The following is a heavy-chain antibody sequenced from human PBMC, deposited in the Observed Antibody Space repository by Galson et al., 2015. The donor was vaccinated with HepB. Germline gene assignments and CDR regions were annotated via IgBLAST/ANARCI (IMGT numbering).Heavy chain of an antibody. V-gene: IGHV1-69*02. CDR3: ARANLGPYYDILTGYYHPGNEYYYYGMDV. CDR1: GGTFSSYT. CDR2: IIPILGIA. Sequence: SVKVSCKASGGTFSSYTISWVRQAPGQGLEWMGRIIPILGIANYAQKFQGRVTITADKSTSTAYMELSSLRSEDTAVYYCARANLGPYYDILTGYYHPGNEYYYYGMDVWGQGTTVTISS. D-gene: IGHD3-9*01. J-gene: IGHJ6*02.